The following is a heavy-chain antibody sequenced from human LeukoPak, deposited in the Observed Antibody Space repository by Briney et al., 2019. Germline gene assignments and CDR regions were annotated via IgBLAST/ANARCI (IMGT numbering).Heavy chain of an antibody. J-gene: IGHJ6*02. Sequence: PGGSLRLSYAASGFSVTNNFMSWVRQAPGKGLEWVSSISSSSSYIYYADSVKGRFTISRDNAKNSLYLQMNSLRAEDTAVYYCAREGTGGYSYVPYYYGMDVWGQGATVTVSS. CDR2: ISSSSSYI. D-gene: IGHD5-18*01. CDR1: GFSVTNNF. CDR3: AREGTGGYSYVPYYYGMDV. V-gene: IGHV3-21*01.